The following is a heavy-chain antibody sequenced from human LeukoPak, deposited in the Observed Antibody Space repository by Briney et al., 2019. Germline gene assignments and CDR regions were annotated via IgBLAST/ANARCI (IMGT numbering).Heavy chain of an antibody. V-gene: IGHV1-69*13. Sequence: SVKVSCKASGYTFTGYYMHWVRQAPGQGLEWMGGIIPIFGTANYAQKFQGRVTITADEFTSTAYMELSSLRSEDTAVYYCARGSGDYELLMLDYWGQGTLVTVSS. CDR3: ARGSGDYELLMLDY. CDR1: GYTFTGYY. D-gene: IGHD4-17*01. CDR2: IIPIFGTA. J-gene: IGHJ4*02.